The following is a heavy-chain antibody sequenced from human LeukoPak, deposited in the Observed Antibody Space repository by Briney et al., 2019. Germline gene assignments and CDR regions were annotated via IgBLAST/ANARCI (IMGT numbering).Heavy chain of an antibody. J-gene: IGHJ4*02. CDR3: ARVPQYCSGGSCYYFDY. D-gene: IGHD2-15*01. V-gene: IGHV3-7*01. CDR2: IKQDGSEK. Sequence: PGGSLRLSCAASGFTFSSYWMGWVRQAPGKGLEWVANIKQDGSEKYYVDSVKGRFTISRDNAKNSLYLQMNSLRAEDTAVYYCARVPQYCSGGSCYYFDYWGQGTLVTVSS. CDR1: GFTFSSYW.